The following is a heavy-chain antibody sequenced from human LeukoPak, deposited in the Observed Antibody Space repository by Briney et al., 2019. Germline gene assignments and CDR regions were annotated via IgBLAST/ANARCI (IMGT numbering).Heavy chain of an antibody. Sequence: GGSLRLSCVASGFIFSSYGMHGVRQAPGKGLEWVAVIWFDGSSEYYADSVKGRFTISRDNSKNTLYLQMNSLRAEDTAVYYCTRESGSGNYYYDYWGQGTLVTVSS. CDR2: IWFDGSSE. CDR3: TRESGSGNYYYDY. CDR1: GFIFSSYG. D-gene: IGHD3-10*01. J-gene: IGHJ4*02. V-gene: IGHV3-33*01.